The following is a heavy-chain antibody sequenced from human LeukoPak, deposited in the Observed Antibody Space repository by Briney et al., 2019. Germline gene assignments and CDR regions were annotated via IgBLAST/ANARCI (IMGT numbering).Heavy chain of an antibody. V-gene: IGHV3-21*01. CDR3: ARDFSGSSETGYNWFDP. J-gene: IGHJ5*02. CDR2: ISSSSSYI. Sequence: GGSLRLSCAASGFTFSSYSMNWVRQAPGKGLEWVSSISSSSSYIYYADSVKGRFTISRDNAKNSLYLQMNSLRAEDTAVYYCARDFSGSSETGYNWFDPWGQGTLVTVSS. CDR1: GFTFSSYS. D-gene: IGHD1-26*01.